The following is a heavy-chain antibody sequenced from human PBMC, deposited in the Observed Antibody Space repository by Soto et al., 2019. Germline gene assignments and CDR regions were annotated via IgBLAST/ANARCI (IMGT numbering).Heavy chain of an antibody. V-gene: IGHV4-59*01. Sequence: PSETLSLTCTVSGGSISSYYWNWIRQPPGKGLERIGYIYYSGSTNYNPSLKSRVTISVDTSKNQFSLKLISVTAADTAVYYCARALITKVDYWGQGTLVTVSS. J-gene: IGHJ4*02. CDR3: ARALITKVDY. D-gene: IGHD3-10*01. CDR2: IYYSGST. CDR1: GGSISSYY.